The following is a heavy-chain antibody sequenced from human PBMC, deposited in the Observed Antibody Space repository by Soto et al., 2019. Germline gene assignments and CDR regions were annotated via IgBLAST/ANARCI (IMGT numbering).Heavy chain of an antibody. D-gene: IGHD3-16*01. CDR2: IYYSGST. CDR3: ARQTDDSYTFNAFDI. Sequence: SETLSLTCTVSGGSISSGGYYWSWIRQHPGKGLEWIGYIYYSGSTYYNPSLKSRVTISVDTSKNQFSLKLSSVTAADTAVYYCARQTDDSYTFNAFDIWGQGTMVTVSS. V-gene: IGHV4-31*03. J-gene: IGHJ3*02. CDR1: GGSISSGGYY.